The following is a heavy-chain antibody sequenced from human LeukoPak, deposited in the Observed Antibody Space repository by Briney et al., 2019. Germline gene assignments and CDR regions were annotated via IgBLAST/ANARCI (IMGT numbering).Heavy chain of an antibody. D-gene: IGHD6-19*01. Sequence: PGGSLRLSCAASGFTFSSYEMNWVRQAPGKGLEWVSYISSSGSTIYYADSVKGRFTISRDNSKNTLYLQMNSLRAEDTAVYYCAKGPGQWLVPGAFDYWGQGTLVTVSS. CDR3: AKGPGQWLVPGAFDY. CDR2: ISSSGSTI. J-gene: IGHJ4*02. CDR1: GFTFSSYE. V-gene: IGHV3-48*03.